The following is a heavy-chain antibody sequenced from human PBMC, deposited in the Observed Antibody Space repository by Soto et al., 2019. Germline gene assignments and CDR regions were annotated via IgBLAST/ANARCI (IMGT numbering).Heavy chain of an antibody. J-gene: IGHJ6*02. D-gene: IGHD3-3*01. CDR1: GYSFTSYA. V-gene: IGHV1-3*01. CDR2: INAGSGNT. Sequence: ASVKVSCKASGYSFTSYAMHWVRQAPGQRLEWMGWINAGSGNTKYSQKFQGRVTITRETSASTAYMELSSLRSEDTAVYYCARSFGGITIFGVVIRPGMDVWGQGTTVTVSS. CDR3: ARSFGGITIFGVVIRPGMDV.